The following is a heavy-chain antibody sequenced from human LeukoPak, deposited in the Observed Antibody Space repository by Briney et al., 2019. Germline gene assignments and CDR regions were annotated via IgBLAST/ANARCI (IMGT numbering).Heavy chain of an antibody. D-gene: IGHD3-10*01. CDR2: IYTSGST. CDR3: ARGGGYYGSGSLKRGIYY. CDR1: GGSISSGSYY. Sequence: SETLSLTCTVSGGSISSGSYYWSWIRQPAGKGLEWIGRIYTSGSTKYNPSLKSRVTISVDRSKNQFSLKLSSVTAADTAVYYCARGGGYYGSGSLKRGIYYWGQGTLVTVSS. J-gene: IGHJ4*02. V-gene: IGHV4-61*02.